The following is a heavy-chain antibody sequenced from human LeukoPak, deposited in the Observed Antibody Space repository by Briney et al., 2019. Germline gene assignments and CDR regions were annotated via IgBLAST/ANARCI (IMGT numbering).Heavy chain of an antibody. Sequence: PGGSLRLSCAASGFTFSRYWMHWVRQAPGKGLVWVSRINSDGSSTSYADSVKGRFTISRDNAKNTLYLQVNSLRAEDTAVYYCARGMYYYGSGSYYRVDSFDFWGQGTMVTVSS. CDR2: INSDGSST. CDR1: GFTFSRYW. D-gene: IGHD3-10*01. V-gene: IGHV3-74*01. J-gene: IGHJ3*01. CDR3: ARGMYYYGSGSYYRVDSFDF.